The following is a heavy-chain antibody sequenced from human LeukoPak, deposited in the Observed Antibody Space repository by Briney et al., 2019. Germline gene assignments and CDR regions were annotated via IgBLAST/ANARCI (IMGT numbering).Heavy chain of an antibody. D-gene: IGHD2-21*01. J-gene: IGHJ4*02. CDR1: GYTFTGYY. CDR3: ARVTYGYFDY. Sequence: ASVKVSCKASGYTFTGYYMHWVRQAPGQGLEWMGWISTYNGNTNYPQKLQGRVTMTTDTSTSTVYMELRSLRSDDTAVYYCARVTYGYFDYWGQGTLVTISS. CDR2: ISTYNGNT. V-gene: IGHV1-18*04.